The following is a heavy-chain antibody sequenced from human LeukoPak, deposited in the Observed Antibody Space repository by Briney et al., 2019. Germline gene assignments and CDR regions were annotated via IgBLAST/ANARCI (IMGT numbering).Heavy chain of an antibody. CDR1: ELTFSSYW. Sequence: GGSLRLSCAASELTFSSYWMSWVRQAPGKGLEWVAFIRYDGSNKYYADSVKGRFTISRDNSKNTLYLQMNSLRAEDTAVYYCAKDPGAVAGNFFKGEFGYFDLWGRGTLVTVSS. CDR2: IRYDGSNK. D-gene: IGHD6-19*01. J-gene: IGHJ2*01. CDR3: AKDPGAVAGNFFKGEFGYFDL. V-gene: IGHV3-30*02.